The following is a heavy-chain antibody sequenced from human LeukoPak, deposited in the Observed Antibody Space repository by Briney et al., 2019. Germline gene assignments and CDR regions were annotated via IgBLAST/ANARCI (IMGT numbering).Heavy chain of an antibody. V-gene: IGHV4-59*08. J-gene: IGHJ4*02. D-gene: IGHD3-16*01. Sequence: SETLSLTCTVSGDSINSYYWSWIRQPPGKGLEWIGYIYYSGSTKYNPSLKSRVTISVDTSKNQFSLKLSSVTAADTAVYYCARVSGGYYWGQGTLVTVSS. CDR1: GDSINSYY. CDR2: IYYSGST. CDR3: ARVSGGYY.